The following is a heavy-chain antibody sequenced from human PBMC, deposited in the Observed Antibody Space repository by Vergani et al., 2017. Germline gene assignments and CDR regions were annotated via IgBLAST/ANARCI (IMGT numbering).Heavy chain of an antibody. CDR2: ISGSGGST. V-gene: IGHV3-23*01. CDR1: GFTFSSYA. CDR3: AKGTVLRYFNDY. Sequence: EVQLLEAGGGLVQPGGSLRLSCAASGFTFSSYAMSWVRQAPGKGLEWVSAISGSGGSTYYADSVKGRFTISRDNSKNTLYLQMNSLRAEDTAVYYCAKGTVLRYFNDYWGQGTLVTVSS. D-gene: IGHD3-9*01. J-gene: IGHJ4*02.